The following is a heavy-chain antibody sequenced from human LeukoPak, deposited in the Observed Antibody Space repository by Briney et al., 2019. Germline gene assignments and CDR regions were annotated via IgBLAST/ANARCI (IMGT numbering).Heavy chain of an antibody. CDR3: ARDCATRIQLWNYYGMDV. Sequence: PGGSLRLSCAASGFTFSSYWMSWVRQAPGQGLEWVANIKQDGSEKYYVDSVKGRFTISRDNAKNSLYLQMNSLRAEDTAVYYCARDCATRIQLWNYYGMDVWGQGTTVTVSS. CDR1: GFTFSSYW. CDR2: IKQDGSEK. D-gene: IGHD5-18*01. J-gene: IGHJ6*02. V-gene: IGHV3-7*05.